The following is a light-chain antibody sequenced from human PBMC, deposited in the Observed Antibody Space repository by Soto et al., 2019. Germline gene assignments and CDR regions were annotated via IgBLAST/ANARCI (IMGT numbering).Light chain of an antibody. CDR1: QSVSSSY. J-gene: IGKJ1*01. CDR3: QQYGSS. V-gene: IGKV3-20*01. CDR2: GAS. Sequence: EIVLTQSPGTLSLSPGERATLSCRASQSVSSSYLAWYQQKPGQAPGLLNYGASSRATGIPDRFSGSGSGTDFTLTISRLEPEDFAVYYCQQYGSSFGQGTKVEIK.